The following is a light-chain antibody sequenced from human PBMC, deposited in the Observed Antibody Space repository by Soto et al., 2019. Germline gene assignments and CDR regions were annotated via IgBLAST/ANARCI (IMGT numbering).Light chain of an antibody. Sequence: QSALTQPASVSGSPGQSTTISCTGTSSDVGRYDFVSWYQQHPGKVPKLIIYEVSHRPSGISDRFSGSKSVNTASLTIFGLQAEDEADYYCSSYTSVSTSCVFGTGTKVTVL. V-gene: IGLV2-14*01. CDR1: SSDVGRYDF. J-gene: IGLJ1*01. CDR2: EVS. CDR3: SSYTSVSTSCV.